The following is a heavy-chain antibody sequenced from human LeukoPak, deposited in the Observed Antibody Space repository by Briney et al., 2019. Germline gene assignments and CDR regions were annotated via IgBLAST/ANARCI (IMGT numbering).Heavy chain of an antibody. CDR3: ARDRDPGVYFRDPPHWSSDL. CDR2: TYFRFKWYS. CDR1: GDSVSSNSAA. D-gene: IGHD5-24*01. J-gene: IGHJ2*01. Sequence: SQTLSLTCAISGDSVSSNSAAWSWIRQSPSRGLEWLGRTYFRFKWYSDYAVSVKSRITINPDTSKNQFSLQLNSVAPEDTAVYFWARDRDPGVYFRDPPHWSSDLGGRGTLVTVSS. V-gene: IGHV6-1*01.